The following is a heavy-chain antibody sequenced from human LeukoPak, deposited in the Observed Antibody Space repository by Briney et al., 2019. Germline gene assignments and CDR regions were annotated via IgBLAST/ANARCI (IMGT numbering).Heavy chain of an antibody. J-gene: IGHJ5*02. CDR3: ASGPPGNWFDP. Sequence: PSETLSLTCAVYGGSFSGYYWSWIRQPPGKGLEWIGEINHSGSTNYNPSLKSRVTISVDTSKNQFSLKLSSVTAADTAVYYCASGPPGNWFDPWGQGTLVTVSS. CDR2: INHSGST. CDR1: GGSFSGYY. V-gene: IGHV4-34*01.